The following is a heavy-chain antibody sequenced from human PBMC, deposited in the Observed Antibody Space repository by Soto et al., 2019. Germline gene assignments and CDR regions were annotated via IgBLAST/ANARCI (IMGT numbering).Heavy chain of an antibody. J-gene: IGHJ4*02. Sequence: SETLSLTCAVYGGSFSGYYLSWIRQPPGKGLEWIGEINHSGSTNYNPSLKSRVTISVDTSKNQFSLKLSSVTAADTAVYYCARVYSSSWYYFDYWDQGTLVTVSS. D-gene: IGHD6-13*01. CDR2: INHSGST. CDR1: GGSFSGYY. V-gene: IGHV4-34*01. CDR3: ARVYSSSWYYFDY.